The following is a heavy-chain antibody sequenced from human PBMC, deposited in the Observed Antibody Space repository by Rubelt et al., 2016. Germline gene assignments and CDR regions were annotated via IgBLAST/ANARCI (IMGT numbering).Heavy chain of an antibody. Sequence: GKGLEWVSSISSSSSYIYYADSVKGRFTISRDNAKNALYLQMNSLRAEDTAENYCAGDYGDYNAFDIWGQGTMVTVSS. CDR2: ISSSSSYI. D-gene: IGHD4-17*01. CDR3: AGDYGDYNAFDI. J-gene: IGHJ3*02. V-gene: IGHV3-21*04.